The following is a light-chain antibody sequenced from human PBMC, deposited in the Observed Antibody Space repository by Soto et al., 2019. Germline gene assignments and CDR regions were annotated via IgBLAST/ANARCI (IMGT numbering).Light chain of an antibody. Sequence: EIVLTQSPGTLSLSPGERATLSCRASQSVTSNYLAWYQQKRGQPPRLVIYGASIRATGIPDRFSGSGSGTDFTLTISRLEPEDFAVYYCHQYGSSPLTFGGGAKVEIK. V-gene: IGKV3-20*01. CDR1: QSVTSNY. J-gene: IGKJ4*01. CDR2: GAS. CDR3: HQYGSSPLT.